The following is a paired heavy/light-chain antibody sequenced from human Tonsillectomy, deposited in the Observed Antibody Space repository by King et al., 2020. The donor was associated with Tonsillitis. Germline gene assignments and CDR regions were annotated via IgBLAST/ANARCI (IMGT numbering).Light chain of an antibody. V-gene: IGLV2-14*01. CDR2: GVS. J-gene: IGLJ3*02. CDR3: NSYTSSDTWV. CDR1: SSDVGGYNY. Sequence: QSALTQPASVSGSPGQSITISCTGTSSDVGGYNYVSWYQQHPGKAPKLIIYGVSNRPSGVSNRFSGSKSGNMASLTISGLQAEDEADYYCNSYTSSDTWVFGGGTKLTVL.
Heavy chain of an antibody. CDR3: AKDRSRNWCFDY. D-gene: IGHD6-13*01. CDR2: ISHDGRNK. V-gene: IGHV3-30*18. J-gene: IGHJ4*02. CDR1: GFTFSSSG. Sequence: QVQLVESGGGVVQPGRSLRLSCAASGFTFSSSGMHWVRQAPGKGLEWVAVISHDGRNKHYADSVRGRFTVSRDNSKNTLYLQMNSLRADDTAVYYCAKDRSRNWCFDYWGQGTLVTVSS.